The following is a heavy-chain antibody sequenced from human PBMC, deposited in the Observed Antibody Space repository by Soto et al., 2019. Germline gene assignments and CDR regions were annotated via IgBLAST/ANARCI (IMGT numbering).Heavy chain of an antibody. CDR2: IDTSGST. D-gene: IGHD3-3*01. V-gene: IGHV4-4*07. J-gene: IGHJ4*02. CDR1: GGSISNYY. CDR3: ARGGQDFWSGPFDY. Sequence: SETLSLTCTVSGGSISNYYCNWIRQPAGKGLEWIGRIDTSGSTNYNPSLESRVTMSVDTSKQEFSLKLSSVTAADTALYYCARGGQDFWSGPFDYWGRGALVTVS.